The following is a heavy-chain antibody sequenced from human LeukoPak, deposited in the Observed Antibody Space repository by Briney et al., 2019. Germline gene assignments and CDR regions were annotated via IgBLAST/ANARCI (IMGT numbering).Heavy chain of an antibody. D-gene: IGHD6-13*01. CDR1: GFTFDDYA. Sequence: GGSLRLSCAASGFTFDDYAMHWVRQAPGKGLEWVSGISWNSGSIGYADSVKGRFTISRDNAKNSLYLQMNSLRAEDTALYYCAKDIEDGSSWYFDYWGQGTLVTVSS. J-gene: IGHJ4*02. CDR3: AKDIEDGSSWYFDY. V-gene: IGHV3-9*01. CDR2: ISWNSGSI.